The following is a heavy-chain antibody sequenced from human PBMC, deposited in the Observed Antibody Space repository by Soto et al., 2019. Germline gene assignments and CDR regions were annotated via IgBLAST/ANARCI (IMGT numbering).Heavy chain of an antibody. CDR1: GFTFDDYG. CDR2: INWNGGST. D-gene: IGHD5-18*01. Sequence: ESGGGVVRPGGSLRLSCAASGFTFDDYGMSWVRQAPGKGLEWVSGINWNGGSTGYADSVKGRFTISRDNAKNSLYLQMNSLRAEDTALYYCARNDLTAMDAGIPDYWGQGTLVTVSS. V-gene: IGHV3-20*04. J-gene: IGHJ4*02. CDR3: ARNDLTAMDAGIPDY.